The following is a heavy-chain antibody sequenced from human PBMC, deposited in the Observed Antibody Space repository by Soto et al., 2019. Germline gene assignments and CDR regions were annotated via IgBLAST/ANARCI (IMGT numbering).Heavy chain of an antibody. D-gene: IGHD2-2*02. J-gene: IGHJ4*02. V-gene: IGHV3-30-3*01. CDR1: GFTFSSYA. CDR3: ARDEYTAIADY. Sequence: QVQLVESGGGVVQPGRSLRLSCAASGFTFSSYAMHWVRQAPGKGLEWVAVISYDGSNKYYADSVKGRFTISRDNSKNTLYLQMNSLRAEDTAVYYCARDEYTAIADYWGQGTLVTVSS. CDR2: ISYDGSNK.